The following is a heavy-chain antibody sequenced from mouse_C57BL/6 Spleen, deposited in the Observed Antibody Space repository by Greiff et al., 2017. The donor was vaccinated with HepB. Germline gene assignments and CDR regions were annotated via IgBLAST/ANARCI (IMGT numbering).Heavy chain of an antibody. CDR2: INPGSGGT. Sequence: QVQLQQSGAELVRPGPSVKVSCKASGYAFTNYLIEWVKQRPGQGLEWIGVINPGSGGTNYNEKFKGKATLTADKSSSTAYMQLSSLTSEDSAVYFCARRYPYAMDYWGQGTSVTVSS. D-gene: IGHD1-1*01. V-gene: IGHV1-54*01. J-gene: IGHJ4*01. CDR3: ARRYPYAMDY. CDR1: GYAFTNYL.